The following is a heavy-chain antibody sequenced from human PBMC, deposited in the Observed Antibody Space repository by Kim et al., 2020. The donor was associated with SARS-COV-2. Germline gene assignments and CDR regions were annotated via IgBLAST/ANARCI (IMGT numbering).Heavy chain of an antibody. Sequence: SETLSLTCTVSGGSISSGGYYWSWIRQHPGKGLEWIGYIYYSGSTYYNPSLKSRVTISVDTSTNQFSLKLSSVTAADTAVYYCAKYCSSTSCYNAFDIWGQGTMVTVSS. CDR2: IYYSGST. D-gene: IGHD2-2*02. CDR3: AKYCSSTSCYNAFDI. J-gene: IGHJ3*02. V-gene: IGHV4-31*03. CDR1: GGSISSGGYY.